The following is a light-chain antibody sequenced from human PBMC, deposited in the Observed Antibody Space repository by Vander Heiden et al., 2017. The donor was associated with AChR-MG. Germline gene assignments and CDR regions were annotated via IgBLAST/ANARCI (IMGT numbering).Light chain of an antibody. J-gene: IGLJ2*01. CDR2: DDT. V-gene: IGLV3-21*03. Sequence: SYVLTQPPSVSVAPGKTANIPCGGNNIGTKNVHWYQQKPGQAPVVGVYDDTYRPSGIPERFSGSNSGNTATLTISRVAAGDEADYYCHVWDSNSDHVVFGGGTKLTVL. CDR3: HVWDSNSDHVV. CDR1: NIGTKN.